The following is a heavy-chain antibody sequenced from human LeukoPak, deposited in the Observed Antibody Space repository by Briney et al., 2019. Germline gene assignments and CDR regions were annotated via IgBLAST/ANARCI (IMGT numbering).Heavy chain of an antibody. Sequence: SETLSLTCTVPGYSISSGYYWGWIRQPPGKGLEWIGSIYHSGSTYYNPSLKSRVTISVDTSKNQFSLKLSSVTAADTAVYYCARYADVLPDSPRTIFRGWFDPWGQGTLVTVSS. V-gene: IGHV4-38-2*02. CDR1: GYSISSGYY. CDR2: IYHSGST. J-gene: IGHJ5*02. D-gene: IGHD3-9*01. CDR3: ARYADVLPDSPRTIFRGWFDP.